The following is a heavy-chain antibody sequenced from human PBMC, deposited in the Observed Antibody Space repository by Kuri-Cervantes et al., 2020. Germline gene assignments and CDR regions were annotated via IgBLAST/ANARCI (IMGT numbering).Heavy chain of an antibody. Sequence: GGSLRLSCAASGFTFSSYWMSWVRQAPGKGLEWVSYISSSSSTIYYADSVKGRFTISRDNAKNSLYLQMNSLRDEDTAVYYCASHPMITFGGDRDDAFDIWGQGTLVTVSS. CDR3: ASHPMITFGGDRDDAFDI. CDR2: ISSSSSTI. J-gene: IGHJ3*02. D-gene: IGHD3-16*01. V-gene: IGHV3-48*02. CDR1: GFTFSSYW.